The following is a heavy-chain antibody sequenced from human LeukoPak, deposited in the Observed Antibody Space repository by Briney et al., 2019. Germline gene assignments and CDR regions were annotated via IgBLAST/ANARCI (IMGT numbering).Heavy chain of an antibody. CDR2: LSTGGTTT. V-gene: IGHV3-74*03. D-gene: IGHD2-2*01. J-gene: IGHJ4*02. CDR1: GFIFSTYW. CDR3: VRDVAVIGLDY. Sequence: PGGSLRLSCAASGFIFSTYWMHWVRQAPGKGLAWVARLSTGGTTTTYADSVKGRFTISRDNAKNTLYLQMNSLRAEDTAVYYCVRDVAVIGLDYWGQGTLVTVSS.